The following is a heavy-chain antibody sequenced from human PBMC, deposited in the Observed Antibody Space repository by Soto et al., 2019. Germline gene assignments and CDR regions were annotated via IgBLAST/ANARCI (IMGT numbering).Heavy chain of an antibody. V-gene: IGHV1-18*01. CDR2: ISAYNGNT. CDR1: GYTFTSYG. CDR3: ERDSRLGYCTNVVCRSFYGMDV. D-gene: IGHD2-8*01. J-gene: IGHJ6*02. Sequence: ASVKVSCKASGYTFTSYGISWVRQAPGQGIEWMGWISAYNGNTNYAQKLQGRVTMTTDTSTSTAYMELRSLRSDDTAVYYCERDSRLGYCTNVVCRSFYGMDVSGQGTTVTVSS.